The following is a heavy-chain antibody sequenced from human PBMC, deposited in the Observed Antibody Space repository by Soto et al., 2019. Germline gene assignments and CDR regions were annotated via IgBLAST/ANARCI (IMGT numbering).Heavy chain of an antibody. CDR1: GFSLSNDRMG. J-gene: IGHJ6*03. D-gene: IGHD3-10*01. CDR2: IFSNDAK. CDR3: ARMRTGPFFASGNFYLYYYMDV. V-gene: IGHV2-26*01. Sequence: QVTLKESGPVLVKPTETLTLTCAVSGFSLSNDRMGVSWIRQPPGKPLECLAHIFSNDAKSYSTSLKSRVTIAMDTSKGQVVLTVTNMDPVDTATDYCARMRTGPFFASGNFYLYYYMDVWGKGTTVTVSS.